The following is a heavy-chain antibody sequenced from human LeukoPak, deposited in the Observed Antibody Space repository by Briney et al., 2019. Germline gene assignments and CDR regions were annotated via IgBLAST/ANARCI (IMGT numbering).Heavy chain of an antibody. J-gene: IGHJ5*02. D-gene: IGHD3-22*01. V-gene: IGHV3-23*01. CDR2: ISGSGGST. CDR1: GFTFSSYV. Sequence: PGGSLRLSCAASGFTFSSYVMSWVRQTPGKGLEWVSAISGSGGSTYYADSVKGRFTISRDNSKNTLYLQMNSLRAEDTAVYYCAKDLEYYYDSSGYWNWFDPWGQGTLVTVSS. CDR3: AKDLEYYYDSSGYWNWFDP.